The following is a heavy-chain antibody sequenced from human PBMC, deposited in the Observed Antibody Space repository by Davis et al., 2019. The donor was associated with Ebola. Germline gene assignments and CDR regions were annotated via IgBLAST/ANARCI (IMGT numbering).Heavy chain of an antibody. J-gene: IGHJ5*01. CDR1: GFTFSYYS. V-gene: IGHV3-48*02. D-gene: IGHD5-18*01. Sequence: PGGSLRLSCAASGFTFSYYSMNWVRQAPGKGLEWVAFISGSGSPIYYADSVKGRFTISRDNAKNSLYLQMSSLRDEDTALYYCARVRGHSYGWVDSWGQGTLVTVSS. CDR2: ISGSGSPI. CDR3: ARVRGHSYGWVDS.